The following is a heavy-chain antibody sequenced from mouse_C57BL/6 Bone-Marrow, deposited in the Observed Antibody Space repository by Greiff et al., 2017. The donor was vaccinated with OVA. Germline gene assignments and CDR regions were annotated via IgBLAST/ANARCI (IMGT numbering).Heavy chain of an antibody. CDR2: INPSSGYT. J-gene: IGHJ2*01. CDR1: GYTFTSYW. V-gene: IGHV1-7*01. Sequence: VQGVESGAELAKPGASVKLSCKASGYTFTSYWMHWVKQRPGQGLEWIGYINPSSGYTKYNQKFKDKATLTADKSSSTAYMQLSSLTYEDSAVYYCARLLLRSYFDYWGQGTTLTVSS. D-gene: IGHD1-1*01. CDR3: ARLLLRSYFDY.